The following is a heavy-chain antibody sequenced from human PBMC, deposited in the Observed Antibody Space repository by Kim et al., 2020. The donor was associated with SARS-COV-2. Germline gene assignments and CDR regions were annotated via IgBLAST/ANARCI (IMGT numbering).Heavy chain of an antibody. CDR3: ARSDRKGDY. Sequence: SYTNYSPSFQGHVTISADKSISTAYLQWSSLKASDTAMYYCARSDRKGDYWGQGTLVTVSS. CDR2: SYT. V-gene: IGHV5-10-1*01. J-gene: IGHJ4*02.